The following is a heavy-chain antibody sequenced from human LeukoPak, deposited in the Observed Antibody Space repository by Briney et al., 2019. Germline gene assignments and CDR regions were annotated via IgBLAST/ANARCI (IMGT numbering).Heavy chain of an antibody. V-gene: IGHV3-33*01. CDR2: IWYDGSNK. CDR3: ARATGGYFSGGSCYSGYFQH. D-gene: IGHD2-15*01. J-gene: IGHJ1*01. CDR1: GFTFSSYG. Sequence: GGSLRLSCAASGFTFSSYGMHRVRQAPGKGLEWVAVIWYDGSNKYYADSVKGRFTISRDNSKNTLYLQMNSLRAEDTAVYYCARATGGYFSGGSCYSGYFQHWGQGTLVTVSS.